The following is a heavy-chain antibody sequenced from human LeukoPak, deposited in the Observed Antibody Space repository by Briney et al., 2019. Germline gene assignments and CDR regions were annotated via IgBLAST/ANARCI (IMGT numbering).Heavy chain of an antibody. CDR3: TRGRNGSLDY. J-gene: IGHJ4*02. D-gene: IGHD6-19*01. CDR1: GFTFSSYW. CDR2: INTDGSST. V-gene: IGHV3-74*01. Sequence: GGSLRLSCAVSGFTFSSYWMHWVRQAPGKGLVWVSRINTDGSSTSYADSVKGRFTISRDNAKNTLYLQMNSLRAEDTAVYYCTRGRNGSLDYWGQGTLVTVSS.